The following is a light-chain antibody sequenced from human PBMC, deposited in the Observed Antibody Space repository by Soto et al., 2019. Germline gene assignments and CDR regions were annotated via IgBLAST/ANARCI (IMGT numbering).Light chain of an antibody. CDR2: DAS. V-gene: IGKV3-11*01. Sequence: EIVLTQSPATLSLSPGESATLSCRASQSISSYLAWFRQKPGQAPRLLIYDASNRATGIPARFSVSGSGTDFTLTISGLEPEDFAVYYCQHRSNWPPTFGGGTKVEIK. CDR3: QHRSNWPPT. CDR1: QSISSY. J-gene: IGKJ4*01.